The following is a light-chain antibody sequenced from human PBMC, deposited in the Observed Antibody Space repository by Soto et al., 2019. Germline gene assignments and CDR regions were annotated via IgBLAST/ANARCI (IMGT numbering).Light chain of an antibody. V-gene: IGKV1-39*01. CDR1: QSIGRN. CDR2: TSS. Sequence: DIQMTQSPASLSASVGDRVTISCRASQSIGRNLNWYQQKPGKAPKLLIFTSSSLQSGVPSRFSGSGSGTDFIFTISNLQPEDFATYFCQQSYSTPPLTFGGGTKVEIK. J-gene: IGKJ4*01. CDR3: QQSYSTPPLT.